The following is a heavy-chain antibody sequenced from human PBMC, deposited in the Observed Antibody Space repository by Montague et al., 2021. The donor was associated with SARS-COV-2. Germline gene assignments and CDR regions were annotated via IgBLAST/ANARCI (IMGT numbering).Heavy chain of an antibody. D-gene: IGHD3-3*01. CDR1: GDSVSSGSYY. CDR3: ARHPWQIPMFGVVRGYGMDA. V-gene: IGHV4-61*01. CDR2: IYYSGST. Sequence: SETLSLTCTVSGDSVSSGSYYWSWIRQPPGKGLEWIGYIYYSGSTNYNPSLKSRVTISVDTSKNQFSLKLSSVTAADTAVYYCARHPWQIPMFGVVRGYGMDAWGQGTPVTVSS. J-gene: IGHJ6*02.